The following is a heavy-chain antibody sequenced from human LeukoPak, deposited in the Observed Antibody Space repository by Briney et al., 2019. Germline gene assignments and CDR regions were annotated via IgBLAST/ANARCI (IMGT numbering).Heavy chain of an antibody. CDR1: GYTFTSYG. CDR2: ISAYNGNT. D-gene: IGHD2-15*01. Sequence: ASVKVSCKASGYTFTSYGISWVRQAPGQGLEWMGWISAYNGNTNYAQKLQGRVTMTTDTSTSTAYMELRSLRSDDTAVYYCARDCSDGSCYSYYYYGMDVWGKGTTVTVSS. J-gene: IGHJ6*04. CDR3: ARDCSDGSCYSYYYYGMDV. V-gene: IGHV1-18*04.